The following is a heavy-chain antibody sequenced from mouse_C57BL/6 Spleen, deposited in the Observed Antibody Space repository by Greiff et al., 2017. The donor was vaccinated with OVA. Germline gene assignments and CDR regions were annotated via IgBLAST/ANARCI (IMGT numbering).Heavy chain of an antibody. J-gene: IGHJ1*03. CDR2: FYPGSGSI. V-gene: IGHV1-62-2*01. D-gene: IGHD1-1*01. CDR1: GYTFTEYT. Sequence: QVQLKESGAELVKPGASVKLSCKASGYTFTEYTIHWVKQRSGQGLEWIGWFYPGSGSIKYNEKFKDKATLTADKSSSTVYMELSRLTSEDSAVYFCARHVPYYYGSSYNFDVWGTGTTVTVSS. CDR3: ARHVPYYYGSSYNFDV.